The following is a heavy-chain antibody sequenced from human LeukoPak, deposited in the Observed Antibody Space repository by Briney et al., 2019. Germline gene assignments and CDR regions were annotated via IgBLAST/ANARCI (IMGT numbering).Heavy chain of an antibody. D-gene: IGHD6-19*01. CDR1: GGSISSGGYS. V-gene: IGHV4-30-2*01. CDR3: ARAPRTKGWYEGVYFDY. Sequence: SETLSLTCAVSGGSISSGGYSWSWIRQPPGTGLEWLGYIYHSGSTYYNPSLKSRVTISVDRSKNQFSLKLSSVTAADTAVYYCARAPRTKGWYEGVYFDYWGQGTLVTVSS. J-gene: IGHJ4*02. CDR2: IYHSGST.